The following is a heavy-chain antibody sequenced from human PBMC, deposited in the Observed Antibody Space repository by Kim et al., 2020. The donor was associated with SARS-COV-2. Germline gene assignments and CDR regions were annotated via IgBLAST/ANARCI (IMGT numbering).Heavy chain of an antibody. Sequence: GGSTSYAQKFQGRVTMNRDTSTSTVYMELSSMRSEDTAVYYCARGRMDVWGQGTMVTVSS. CDR2: GGST. CDR3: ARGRMDV. V-gene: IGHV1-46*01. J-gene: IGHJ6*02.